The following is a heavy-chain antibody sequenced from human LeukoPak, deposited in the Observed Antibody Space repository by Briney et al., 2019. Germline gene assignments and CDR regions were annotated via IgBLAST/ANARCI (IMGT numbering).Heavy chain of an antibody. D-gene: IGHD2-15*01. V-gene: IGHV3-30*02. CDR2: IRYDGGNK. CDR3: AKDRCSGGSCDPPYYYFMDV. J-gene: IGHJ6*03. Sequence: PGGSLRLSCAASGVTFNTYGIHWVRQTPGEGLEWVAFIRYDGGNKHYADSVKGRFTISRDNSKNTLYLQMNSLRVEDTAVYYCAKDRCSGGSCDPPYYYFMDVWGKGTTVTVSS. CDR1: GVTFNTYG.